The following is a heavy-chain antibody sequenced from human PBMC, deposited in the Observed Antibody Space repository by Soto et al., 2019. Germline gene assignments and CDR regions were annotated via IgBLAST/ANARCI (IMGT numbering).Heavy chain of an antibody. D-gene: IGHD2-21*02. CDR1: GFTFSSYG. Sequence: GGSLRLSCAASGFTFSSYGMHWVRQAPGKGLEWVAVISYDGSNKYYADSVKGRFTISRDNSKNTLYLQMNSLRAEDTAVYYCAKHNAAYCGGDCYYRNWFDPWGQGTLVTVSS. J-gene: IGHJ5*02. CDR2: ISYDGSNK. V-gene: IGHV3-30*18. CDR3: AKHNAAYCGGDCYYRNWFDP.